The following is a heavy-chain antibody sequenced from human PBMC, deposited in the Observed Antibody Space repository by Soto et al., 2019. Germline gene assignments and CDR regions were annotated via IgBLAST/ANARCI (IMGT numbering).Heavy chain of an antibody. D-gene: IGHD6-19*01. CDR3: AMLGGWSGGSSGMDV. CDR1: GLIFSDYH. CDR2: IRGRANSYTT. V-gene: IGHV3-72*01. Sequence: EVQLVESGGGLVQPGGSLRLSCAASGLIFSDYHMDWARQAQGKGLEGVGGIRGRANSYTTEYAASVKGRFTISRDDSKNSLYLQMNSLKSEDTAVYYCAMLGGWSGGSSGMDVWGQGTTVTVSS. J-gene: IGHJ6*02.